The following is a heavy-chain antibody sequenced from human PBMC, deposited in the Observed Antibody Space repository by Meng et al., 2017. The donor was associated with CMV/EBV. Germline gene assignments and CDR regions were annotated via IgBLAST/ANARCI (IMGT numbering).Heavy chain of an antibody. Sequence: SETLSLTCAVYGGSFSGYYWSWIRQPPGKGLEWIGEINHSGSTNYNPSLKSRATISVDTSKNQFSLKLSSVTAADTAVYYCARRGSIHGWFDPWGQGTLVTVSS. J-gene: IGHJ5*02. D-gene: IGHD2-21*01. V-gene: IGHV4-34*01. CDR2: INHSGST. CDR1: GGSFSGYY. CDR3: ARRGSIHGWFDP.